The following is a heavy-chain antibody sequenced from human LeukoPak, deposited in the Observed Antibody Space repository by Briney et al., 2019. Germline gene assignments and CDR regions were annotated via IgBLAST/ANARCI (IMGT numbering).Heavy chain of an antibody. CDR3: ARGNSGYDYAFDI. CDR1: GGSISSYH. Sequence: SETLSLTCTVSGGSISSYHWSWIRQPPGKGLQWIGFIYSSGSTNYNLSLKSRVTISLDTSKNQFSLRVSSVTSADTAVYYCARGNSGYDYAFDIWGQGTMVTVSS. V-gene: IGHV4-59*01. CDR2: IYSSGST. D-gene: IGHD5-12*01. J-gene: IGHJ3*02.